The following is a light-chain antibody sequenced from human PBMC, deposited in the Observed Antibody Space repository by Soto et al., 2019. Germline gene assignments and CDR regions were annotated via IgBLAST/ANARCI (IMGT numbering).Light chain of an antibody. J-gene: IGKJ1*01. V-gene: IGKV1-5*03. CDR3: QHYNTYSEA. CDR1: QTISSW. CDR2: KAS. Sequence: DIQMTQSPSTLSGSVGDRVTITCRASQTISSWLAWYQQKPGKAPKLLIYKASTLKSGVPSRFSVSGSGTEFTLTISSLQPDDFATYYCQHYNTYSEAFGQDTKVELK.